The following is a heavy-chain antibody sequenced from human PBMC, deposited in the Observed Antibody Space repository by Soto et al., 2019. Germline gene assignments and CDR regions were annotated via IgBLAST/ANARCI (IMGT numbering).Heavy chain of an antibody. CDR1: GYSVSSSDYY. V-gene: IGHV4-39*01. CDR3: APLSVSLSGPYGIHV. J-gene: IGHJ6*02. Sequence: SETLSLTCSVSGYSVSSSDYYWAWIRQPPGKGLEWIGIMLYSGLTYYNPSLKSRVTLSVDTSKNQFSVRLNSVTASDTAVYYCAPLSVSLSGPYGIHVWGQGTTVTVS. D-gene: IGHD2-15*01. CDR2: MLYSGLT.